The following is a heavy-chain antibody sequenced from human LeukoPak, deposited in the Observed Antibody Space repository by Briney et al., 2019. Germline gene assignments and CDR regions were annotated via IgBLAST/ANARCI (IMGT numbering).Heavy chain of an antibody. D-gene: IGHD3-16*02. CDR1: GFSFSNYW. CDR2: ISRDGSST. Sequence: PGGSLRLSCAASGFSFSNYWMHWVRLAPGKGLVWVSRISRDGSSTIYADSGKGRFTISRDNARDTLYLQMSSLRAEDTAVYYCARQIEGGYHAFDIWGQGTMVPVSS. CDR3: ARQIEGGYHAFDI. J-gene: IGHJ3*02. V-gene: IGHV3-74*01.